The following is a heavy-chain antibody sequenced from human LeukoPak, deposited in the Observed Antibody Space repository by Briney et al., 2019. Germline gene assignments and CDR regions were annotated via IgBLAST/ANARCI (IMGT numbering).Heavy chain of an antibody. CDR2: IIPIFGTA. D-gene: IGHD3-22*01. V-gene: IGHV1-69*13. CDR3: ARDHRAYYDSSGYSYFDY. Sequence: ASVKVSCKASGGTFSSYAISWVRQAPGQGLEWMGGIIPIFGTANYAQKFQGRVTITADESTSTAYMELSSLRSEDTAVYYCARDHRAYYDSSGYSYFDYWSQGTLVTVSS. J-gene: IGHJ4*02. CDR1: GGTFSSYA.